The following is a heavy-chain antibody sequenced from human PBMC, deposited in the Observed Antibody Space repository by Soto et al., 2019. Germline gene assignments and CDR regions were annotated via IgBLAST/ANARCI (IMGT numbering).Heavy chain of an antibody. V-gene: IGHV4-4*07. J-gene: IGHJ4*02. CDR3: ARARYYDWCFDL. D-gene: IGHD3-9*01. CDR1: CASISSYL. CDR2: ISTSVTT. Sequence: LDTLSLTCAVSCASISSYLWTCIRQPAGKGLDWIGRISTSVTTNYSPSLQSRVTISVDRSKAQFYLTLTSVTAADTAVYFCARARYYDWCFDLWGLATPVTVSS.